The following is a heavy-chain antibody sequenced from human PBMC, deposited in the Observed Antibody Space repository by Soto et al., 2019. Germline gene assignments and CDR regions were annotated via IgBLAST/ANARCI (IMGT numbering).Heavy chain of an antibody. J-gene: IGHJ4*02. Sequence: QVQLQVSAPGLVKPSETLSLTCTVSGDSISAYSWSWVRQPPGKGLEWIGNIHYNGNTKYNPSLKSRVTMSVDTYKYRFARKLISVTAADPANYCCAGHGDPGTWLPPLDFWDQGTLVTVSS. D-gene: IGHD5-12*01. CDR3: AGHGDPGTWLPPLDF. V-gene: IGHV4-59*08. CDR2: IHYNGNT. CDR1: GDSISAYS.